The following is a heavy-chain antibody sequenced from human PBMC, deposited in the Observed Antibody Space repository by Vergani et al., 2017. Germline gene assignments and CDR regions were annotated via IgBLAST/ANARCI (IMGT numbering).Heavy chain of an antibody. CDR2: IYYSGST. D-gene: IGHD2-2*01. V-gene: IGHV4-61*01. CDR3: ARAFCGTSCLRQQDAFDI. J-gene: IGHJ3*02. Sequence: QVQLQESGPGLVKPSETLSLTCTVSGGSVSSGSYYWSWIRQPPGKGLEWIGYIYYSGSTNYNPSLKSRVTISVDTSKNQFSLKLSSVTAADTAVYYCARAFCGTSCLRQQDAFDIWGQGTMVTVSS. CDR1: GGSVSSGSYY.